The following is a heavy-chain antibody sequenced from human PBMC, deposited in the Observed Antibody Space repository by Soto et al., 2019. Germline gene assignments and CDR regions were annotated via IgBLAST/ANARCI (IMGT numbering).Heavy chain of an antibody. V-gene: IGHV3-30-3*01. CDR1: GFTFSSYA. D-gene: IGHD3-16*01. CDR3: ARRTSLGYFDY. CDR2: ISYDGSNK. J-gene: IGHJ4*02. Sequence: GSLRLSCAASGFTFSSYAMHWVRQAPGKGLEWVAVISYDGSNKYYADSVKGRFTISRDNSKNTLYLQMNSLRAEDTAVYYCARRTSLGYFDYWGQGTLVTVSS.